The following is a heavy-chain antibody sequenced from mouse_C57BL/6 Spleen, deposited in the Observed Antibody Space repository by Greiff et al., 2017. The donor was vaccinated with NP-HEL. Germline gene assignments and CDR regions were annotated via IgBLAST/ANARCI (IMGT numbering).Heavy chain of an antibody. D-gene: IGHD1-3*01. Sequence: EVNVVESGGGLVKPGGSLKLSCAASGFTFSSYAMSWVRQTPEKRLEWVATISDGGSYTYYPDNVKGRFTISRDNAKNNLYLQMSHLKSEDTAMYYCARDNYSEAMDYWGQGTSVTVSS. CDR3: ARDNYSEAMDY. J-gene: IGHJ4*01. CDR2: ISDGGSYT. V-gene: IGHV5-4*01. CDR1: GFTFSSYA.